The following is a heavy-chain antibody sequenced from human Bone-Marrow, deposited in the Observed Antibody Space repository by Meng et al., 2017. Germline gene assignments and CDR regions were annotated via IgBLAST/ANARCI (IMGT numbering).Heavy chain of an antibody. CDR3: AGGAGEQWLATFDY. CDR1: GFTFISYV. V-gene: IGHV3-23*04. D-gene: IGHD6-19*01. J-gene: IGHJ4*02. Sequence: EGQVVESGGGLVQPGGSLRLSCAASGFTFISYVMIWVRQTPGKGLEWVSAIRGSGGTTYYADSVKGRFTISRDNSKNTLYLQMNSLRAEDTAVYYCAGGAGEQWLATFDYWGQGTLVTVSS. CDR2: IRGSGGTT.